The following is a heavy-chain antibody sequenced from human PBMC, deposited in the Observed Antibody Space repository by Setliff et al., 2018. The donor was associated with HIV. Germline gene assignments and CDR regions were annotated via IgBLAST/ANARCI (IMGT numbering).Heavy chain of an antibody. J-gene: IGHJ4*02. D-gene: IGHD2-21*02. V-gene: IGHV4-59*01. CDR2: IYYSGIT. CDR3: ARELYGGNSRPFDY. Sequence: SETLSLTCTVSGGSISRYYWGWIRQPPGKGLEWIGYIYYSGITDHNPSLEGRLTMSVDTSKNQVSLRLKSVTTADTAVYFCARELYGGNSRPFDYWGQGALVTVSS. CDR1: GGSISRYY.